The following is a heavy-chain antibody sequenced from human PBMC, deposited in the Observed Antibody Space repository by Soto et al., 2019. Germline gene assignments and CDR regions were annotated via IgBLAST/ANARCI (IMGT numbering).Heavy chain of an antibody. J-gene: IGHJ4*02. CDR2: ISYDGSNK. D-gene: IGHD6-19*01. Sequence: QVQLVESGGGVVQPGRSLRLSCAASGFTFSSYAMHWVRQAPGKGLEWVAVISYDGSNKYYADSVKGRFTISRDNSKNTLYLQMNGLRAEDTAVYYCARPGIAVAPGCWGQGTLVTVSS. CDR3: ARPGIAVAPGC. CDR1: GFTFSSYA. V-gene: IGHV3-30-3*01.